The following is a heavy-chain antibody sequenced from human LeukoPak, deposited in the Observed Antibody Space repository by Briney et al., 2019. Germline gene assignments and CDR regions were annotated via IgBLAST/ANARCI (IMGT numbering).Heavy chain of an antibody. V-gene: IGHV4-34*01. CDR1: GGSFSGYY. J-gene: IGHJ4*02. Sequence: SETLSLTCAVYGGSFSGYYWGWIRQPPGKGPEWIGEINHSGSTNYNPSPKSRVTISVDTSKNQFSLKLSSVTAADTAVYYRARSPRGYSTRGGDYWGQGTLVTVSS. CDR3: ARSPRGYSTRGGDY. CDR2: INHSGST. D-gene: IGHD5-18*01.